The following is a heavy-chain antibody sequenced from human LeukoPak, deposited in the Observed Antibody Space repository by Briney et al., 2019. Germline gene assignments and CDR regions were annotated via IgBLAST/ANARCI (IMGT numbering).Heavy chain of an antibody. V-gene: IGHV4-34*01. CDR2: INHSGST. CDR3: ARDNWNYGSSMDV. Sequence: SETLSLTCAVYGGSFSAYYWSWVRQPPGKGLEWIGEINHSGSTNYNPSLKSRVTISVDTSKNQFSLKLSSVTAADTAVYYCARDNWNYGSSMDVWGQGTTVTVSS. CDR1: GGSFSAYY. D-gene: IGHD1-7*01. J-gene: IGHJ6*02.